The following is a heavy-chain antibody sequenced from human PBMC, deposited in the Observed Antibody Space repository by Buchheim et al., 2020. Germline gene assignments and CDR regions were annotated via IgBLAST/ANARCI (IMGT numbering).Heavy chain of an antibody. CDR1: GFTFSDYW. V-gene: IGHV3-7*01. CDR2: INQDGSEK. CDR3: VRHQMGVGATWGY. D-gene: IGHD1-26*01. J-gene: IGHJ4*02. Sequence: EVQLVQSGGGLVQPGGSLRLSCAASGFTFSDYWMSWVRQAPGKGLEWVANINQDGSEKKYVGSVKGRFTISRDNAKNSLYLQMNSLRGEDTAVYYCVRHQMGVGATWGYWGQGAL.